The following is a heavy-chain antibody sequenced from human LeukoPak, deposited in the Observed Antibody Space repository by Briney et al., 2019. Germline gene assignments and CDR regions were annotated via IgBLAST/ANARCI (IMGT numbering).Heavy chain of an antibody. J-gene: IGHJ5*02. V-gene: IGHV3-23*01. D-gene: IGHD3-22*01. Sequence: GGSLRLSCAASGFTFSSYAMSWVRQAPGKGLEWVSAISGSGGSTYYADSVKGRFTISRDNSKNTLYLQMNSLRAEDTAVYYCARVADKYYYDSSNWFDPWGQGTLVTVSS. CDR3: ARVADKYYYDSSNWFDP. CDR2: ISGSGGST. CDR1: GFTFSSYA.